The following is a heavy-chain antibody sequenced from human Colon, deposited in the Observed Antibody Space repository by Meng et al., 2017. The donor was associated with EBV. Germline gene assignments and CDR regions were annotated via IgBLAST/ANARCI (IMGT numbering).Heavy chain of an antibody. CDR1: GGSVSSVGYY. D-gene: IGHD6-19*01. Sequence: VLLRGSGPEFWKPSQTLSLTGTVSGGSVSSVGYYWTWIRQHPGKGLEWFGHIYYSGSTFYNPSLKRRVIISIDTSKNQFSLNLRSVTAADTAVYYCARVSSGWDYFDYWGQGTLVTVSS. V-gene: IGHV4-31*03. J-gene: IGHJ4*02. CDR2: IYYSGST. CDR3: ARVSSGWDYFDY.